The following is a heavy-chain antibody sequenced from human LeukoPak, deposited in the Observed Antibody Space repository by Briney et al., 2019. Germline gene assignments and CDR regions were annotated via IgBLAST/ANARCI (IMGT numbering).Heavy chain of an antibody. V-gene: IGHV4-4*02. CDR1: GGSISSSNW. CDR3: ARHVTISGPYDASDI. CDR2: IYHSGST. Sequence: PSGTLSLTCAVSGGSISSSNWWSWVRQPPGKGLEWIGEIYHSGSTNYNPSLKSRVTISVDTSKNQFSLKLRSVTAADTAVYYCARHVTISGPYDASDIWGQGTMVTVSP. J-gene: IGHJ3*02. D-gene: IGHD5-24*01.